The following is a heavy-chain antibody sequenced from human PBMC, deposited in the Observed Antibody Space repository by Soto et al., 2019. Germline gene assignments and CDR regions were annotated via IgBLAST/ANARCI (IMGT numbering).Heavy chain of an antibody. V-gene: IGHV3-30-3*01. Sequence: PGGSLRLSCAASGFTFSSYAMHWVRQAPGKGLEWVAVISYDGSNKYYADSVKGRFTISRDNSKNTLYLQMNSLRAEDTAVYYCARPLRAGSAAGTGLSYYGMDFWGQGTTVTVSS. J-gene: IGHJ6*02. CDR1: GFTFSSYA. D-gene: IGHD6-13*01. CDR2: ISYDGSNK. CDR3: ARPLRAGSAAGTGLSYYGMDF.